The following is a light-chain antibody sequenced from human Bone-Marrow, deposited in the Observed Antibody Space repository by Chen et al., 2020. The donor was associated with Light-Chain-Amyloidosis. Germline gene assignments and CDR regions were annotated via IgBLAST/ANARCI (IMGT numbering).Light chain of an antibody. CDR2: EVS. V-gene: IGKV2-30*02. Sequence: DVVITQSPLSLPGTLGQPASISCRSSQGLVHRDGNTYLIWFQQRPGQSPRRLIYEVSKRDSGVPNRFGGSGSGTDFTVKISRVEAEDVGLYCCMQGTHWPPYTFGQGTKREIK. J-gene: IGKJ2*01. CDR1: QGLVHRDGNTY. CDR3: MQGTHWPPYT.